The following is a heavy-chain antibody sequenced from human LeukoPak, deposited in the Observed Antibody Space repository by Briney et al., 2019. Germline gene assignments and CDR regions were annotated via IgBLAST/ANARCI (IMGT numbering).Heavy chain of an antibody. D-gene: IGHD6-19*01. V-gene: IGHV3-23*01. CDR3: AETPTRAVAGLHFDY. J-gene: IGHJ4*02. CDR1: GFTFSSYA. CDR2: ISGSGGTT. Sequence: PGGSLRLSCAASGFTFSSYAMSWVRQAPGKGLEWVSAISGSGGTTYYADSVKGRFTISRDNSKNTLYLQMNSLRAEDTAVYYCAETPTRAVAGLHFDYWGQGTLVTVSS.